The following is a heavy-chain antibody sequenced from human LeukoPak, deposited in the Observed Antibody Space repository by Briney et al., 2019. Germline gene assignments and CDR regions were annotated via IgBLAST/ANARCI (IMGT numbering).Heavy chain of an antibody. V-gene: IGHV3-30-3*01. CDR2: ISYDGSNK. CDR1: GSTFSSYA. CDR3: ARSSDYYGSGSYYKRGPFDY. Sequence: GGSLRLSCAASGSTFSSYAMHWVRQAPGKGLEWVAVISYDGSNKYYADSVKGRFTISRDNSKNTLYLQMNSLRAEDTAVYYCARSSDYYGSGSYYKRGPFDYWGQGTLVTVSS. D-gene: IGHD3-10*01. J-gene: IGHJ4*02.